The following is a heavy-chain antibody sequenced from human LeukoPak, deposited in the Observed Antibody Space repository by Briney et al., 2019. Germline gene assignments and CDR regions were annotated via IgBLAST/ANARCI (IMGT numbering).Heavy chain of an antibody. J-gene: IGHJ4*02. CDR1: GGSFSGYY. V-gene: IGHV4-34*01. Sequence: SETLSLTCAVYGGSFSGYYWSWIRQPPGNGLEWIGEINHSGSTNYNPSLKSRVTISVDTSKNQFSLKLSSVTAADTAVYYCARGNKVRGVNWGQGTLVTVSS. CDR3: ARGNKVRGVN. CDR2: INHSGST. D-gene: IGHD3-10*01.